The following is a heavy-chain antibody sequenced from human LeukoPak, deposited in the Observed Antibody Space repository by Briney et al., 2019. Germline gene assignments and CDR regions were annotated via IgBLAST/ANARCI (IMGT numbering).Heavy chain of an antibody. V-gene: IGHV4-4*02. CDR3: ARFRYNWNERTTPFDY. CDR2: IYHSGST. CDR1: GGSISSSNW. J-gene: IGHJ4*02. D-gene: IGHD1-20*01. Sequence: SETLSLTCAVSGGSISSSNWWSWVRQPPGKGLEWIGEIYHSGSTNYNPSLKSRVTISVDTSKNQFSLKLSSVTAADTAVYYCARFRYNWNERTTPFDYWGQGTLVTVSS.